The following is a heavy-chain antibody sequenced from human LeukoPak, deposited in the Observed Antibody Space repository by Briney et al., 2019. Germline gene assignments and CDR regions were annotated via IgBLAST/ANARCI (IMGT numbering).Heavy chain of an antibody. J-gene: IGHJ4*02. D-gene: IGHD6-13*01. CDR2: IYYSGST. CDR3: ASSSIAAAAAFDY. CDR1: GGSISSYY. Sequence: SETLSLTCTVSGGSISSYYWSWIRQHPGKGLEWIGYIYYSGSTNYNPSLKSRVTISVDTSKNQFSLKLSSVTAADTAVYYCASSSIAAAAAFDYWGQGTLVTVSS. V-gene: IGHV4-59*01.